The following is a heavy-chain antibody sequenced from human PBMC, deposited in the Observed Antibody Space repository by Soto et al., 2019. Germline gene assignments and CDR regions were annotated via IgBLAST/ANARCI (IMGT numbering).Heavy chain of an antibody. J-gene: IGHJ3*02. V-gene: IGHV1-69*06. Sequence: GSSVQVSCKASGGTFSSYAISWVRQAPGQGLEWMGGIIPIFGTANYAQKFQGRVTITADKSTSTAYMELSSLRSEDTAVYYCATDQVDRRSTHDAFEIWGQGTMVTVSS. CDR2: IIPIFGTA. CDR1: GGTFSSYA. D-gene: IGHD3-22*01. CDR3: ATDQVDRRSTHDAFEI.